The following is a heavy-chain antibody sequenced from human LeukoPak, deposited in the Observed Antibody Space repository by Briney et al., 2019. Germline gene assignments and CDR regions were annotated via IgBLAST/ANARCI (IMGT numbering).Heavy chain of an antibody. Sequence: ASVKVSCKASGFTFTVYYIHWVRQAPAQGLEWLGWIDPNSGVTNYAQRFQGRVAMTRDTSISTAYMELSRLRSDDSAVYYCARAKRLPLDYWGQGTLVTVSS. D-gene: IGHD1-1*01. CDR2: IDPNSGVT. CDR1: GFTFTVYY. J-gene: IGHJ4*02. CDR3: ARAKRLPLDY. V-gene: IGHV1-2*02.